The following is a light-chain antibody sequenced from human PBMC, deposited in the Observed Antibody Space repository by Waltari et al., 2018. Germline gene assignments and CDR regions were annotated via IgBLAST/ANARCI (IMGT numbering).Light chain of an antibody. J-gene: IGKJ2*03. CDR2: GAS. V-gene: IGKV3D-15*01. CDR1: QSVSSS. Sequence: ELVMTQSPATLSLSPGERATLSCRASQSVSSSLAWYQQKPGQAPRLLIYGASSRATGIPDRFSGSGSVTEFTLSISSLEPEDVAVYYCQQNSNWPYSFGQGTKVEFK. CDR3: QQNSNWPYS.